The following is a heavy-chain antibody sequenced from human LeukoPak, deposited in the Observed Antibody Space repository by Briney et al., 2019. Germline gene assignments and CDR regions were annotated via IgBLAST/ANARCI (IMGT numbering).Heavy chain of an antibody. CDR1: GFTFSNNW. CDR2: VKKDASEK. CDR3: ARNPSSGSYYIDY. J-gene: IGHJ4*02. V-gene: IGHV3-7*01. D-gene: IGHD1-26*01. Sequence: GGSLRLSCAASGFTFSNNWMTWVRQAPGKGLEWVASVKKDASEKYYVDSVKGRFTISRDNAKNSLYLQMNSLRVEDTAVYYCARNPSSGSYYIDYWGQGTLVTVSS.